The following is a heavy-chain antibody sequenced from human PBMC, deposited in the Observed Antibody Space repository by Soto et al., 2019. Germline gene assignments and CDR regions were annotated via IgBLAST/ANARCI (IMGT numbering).Heavy chain of an antibody. CDR1: GDSVSSNSVV. Sequence: PSQTLSLTCAISGDSVSSNSVVWSWIRQSPSRGLEWLGRTYYRSKWYNDYATSVKSRITINPDTSKNQFSLQLDSVTPEDTAVYYRARGTAVTGLDYWGQGALVTVSS. V-gene: IGHV6-1*01. D-gene: IGHD6-19*01. CDR3: ARGTAVTGLDY. CDR2: TYYRSKWYN. J-gene: IGHJ4*02.